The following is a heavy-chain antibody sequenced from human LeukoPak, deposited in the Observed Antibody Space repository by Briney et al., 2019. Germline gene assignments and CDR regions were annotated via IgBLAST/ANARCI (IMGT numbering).Heavy chain of an antibody. CDR2: INHSGST. D-gene: IGHD3-10*01. Sequence: SETLSLTCSVSGGSISNYFWTWIRQPPGKGLEWIGEINHSGSTNYNPSLKSRVTISVDTSKNQFSLKLSSVTAADTAVYYCARGRGWFGELPLNYWGQGTLVTVSS. J-gene: IGHJ4*02. CDR1: GGSISNYF. CDR3: ARGRGWFGELPLNY. V-gene: IGHV4-34*01.